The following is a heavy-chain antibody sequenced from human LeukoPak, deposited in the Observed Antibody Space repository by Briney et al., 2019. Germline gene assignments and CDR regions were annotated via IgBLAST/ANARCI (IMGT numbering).Heavy chain of an antibody. D-gene: IGHD6-19*01. Sequence: SVKVSCKDSGGTFSSYAISWVRQAPGQGLEWMGRIIPIFGTANYAQKFQGRVTITTDESTSTAYMELSSLRSEDTAVYYCARGRSLGALQWLVTEYFQHWGQGTLVTVSS. CDR2: IIPIFGTA. CDR3: ARGRSLGALQWLVTEYFQH. CDR1: GGTFSSYA. V-gene: IGHV1-69*05. J-gene: IGHJ1*01.